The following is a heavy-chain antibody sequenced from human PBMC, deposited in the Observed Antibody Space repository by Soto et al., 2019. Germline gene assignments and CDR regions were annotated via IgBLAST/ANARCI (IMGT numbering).Heavy chain of an antibody. CDR2: IIPIFGTA. J-gene: IGHJ6*02. CDR3: ARGKSVYAYNYYYYGMDV. D-gene: IGHD2-8*01. Sequence: VASVKVSCKASGGTFSSYAISWVRQAPGQGLEWMGGIIPIFGTANYAQKFQGRVTITADESTSTAYMELSSLRSEDTAVYYCARGKSVYAYNYYYYGMDVWGQGTTVTVYS. V-gene: IGHV1-69*13. CDR1: GGTFSSYA.